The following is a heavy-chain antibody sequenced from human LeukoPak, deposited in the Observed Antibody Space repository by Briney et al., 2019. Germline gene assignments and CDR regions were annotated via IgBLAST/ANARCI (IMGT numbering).Heavy chain of an antibody. V-gene: IGHV3-48*03. CDR3: ARRLPYYGMDV. Sequence: PGGSLRLSCAASGFTFSSYEIHWVRRAPGKGLEWVSKIGGIGSIMYADSVKGRFTISTDSAKSSVYLQMNSLRAEDTAVYYCARRLPYYGMDVWGQGTTVTVSS. J-gene: IGHJ6*02. CDR2: IGGIGSIM. CDR1: GFTFSSYE.